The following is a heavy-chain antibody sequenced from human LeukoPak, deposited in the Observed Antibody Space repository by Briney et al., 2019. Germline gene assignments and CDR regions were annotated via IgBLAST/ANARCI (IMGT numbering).Heavy chain of an antibody. D-gene: IGHD3-3*01. J-gene: IGHJ3*02. V-gene: IGHV4-34*01. CDR3: ARGHTIFGVAHDAFDI. CDR2: INHSGST. CDR1: GGSFSGYY. Sequence: SETLSLTCAVYGGSFSGYYWSWIRQPPGKGLEWIGEINHSGSTNYYPSLKSRVTISVDTSKNQFSLKLSSVTAADTAVYYCARGHTIFGVAHDAFDIWGQGTMVTASS.